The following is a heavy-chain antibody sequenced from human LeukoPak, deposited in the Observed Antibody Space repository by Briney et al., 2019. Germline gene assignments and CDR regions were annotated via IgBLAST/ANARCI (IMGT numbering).Heavy chain of an antibody. V-gene: IGHV4-31*03. D-gene: IGHD3-10*01. J-gene: IGHJ1*01. Sequence: SETLSLTCTVSGGSISSSNYYWGWIRQPPGKGLEWIGYIYYSGSTYYNPSLKSRVTISVDTSKNQFSLKLSSVTAADTAVYYCARVIGVAGYFQHWGQGTLVTVSS. CDR2: IYYSGST. CDR1: GGSISSSNYY. CDR3: ARVIGVAGYFQH.